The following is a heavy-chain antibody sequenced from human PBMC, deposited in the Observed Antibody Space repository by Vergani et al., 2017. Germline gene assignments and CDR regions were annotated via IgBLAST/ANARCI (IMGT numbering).Heavy chain of an antibody. CDR1: GFIFSDYY. CDR2: ISGSGVSA. J-gene: IGHJ4*02. Sequence: EVQLVESGGGLVQPGGSLRLSCAASGFIFSDYYMTWIRQTPGKGLEWVSGISGSGVSAYYTDSVKGRFTISRDNSKNMLFLQMNNLRTEDTAIYYCAKVGDDYGDYSHLDYWGQGTLVTVSS. V-gene: IGHV3-23*04. CDR3: AKVGDDYGDYSHLDY. D-gene: IGHD4-17*01.